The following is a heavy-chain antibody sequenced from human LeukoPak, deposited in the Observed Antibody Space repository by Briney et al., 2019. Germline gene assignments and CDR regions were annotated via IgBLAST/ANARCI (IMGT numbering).Heavy chain of an antibody. D-gene: IGHD6-6*01. J-gene: IGHJ2*01. V-gene: IGHV3-53*01. Sequence: GGSLRLSCAASGFTVFTNLMNWVRQAPGKGLEWVSVVYRGNDTYYADSVKGRFTISRDNSKNTVDLQMNNLRAEDTAVYYCARDVHTWYFDLWGGACLATVSS. CDR1: GFTVFTNL. CDR2: VYRGNDT. CDR3: ARDVHTWYFDL.